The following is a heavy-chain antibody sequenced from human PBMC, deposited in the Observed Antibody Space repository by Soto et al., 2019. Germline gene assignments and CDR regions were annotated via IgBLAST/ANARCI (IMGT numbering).Heavy chain of an antibody. Sequence: QVQVEEVGGGVVQPGRSLRLSCAGPTFTFSDFGFHWVRQAPGKGLEWVAMISYDGSDLYYGDSVQGRFTIYRDDSKNTVYLQMNSLRAEDTAMYYCAKSTYFNGGSCYPQYWGPGTLVTVSS. D-gene: IGHD2-15*01. V-gene: IGHV3-30*18. CDR3: AKSTYFNGGSCYPQY. J-gene: IGHJ4*02. CDR2: ISYDGSDL. CDR1: TFTFSDFG.